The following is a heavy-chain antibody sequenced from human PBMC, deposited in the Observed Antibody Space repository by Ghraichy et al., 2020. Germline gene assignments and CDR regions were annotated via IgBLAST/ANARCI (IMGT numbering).Heavy chain of an antibody. V-gene: IGHV4-39*01. CDR3: AYGEVITTVDY. Sequence: SETLSLTCTVSGGSISSSSYYWGWIRQPPGKGLEWIGSIYYSGSTYYNPSLKSRVTISVDTSKNQFSLKLSSVTAADTAVYYCAYGEVITTVDYWGQGTLVTVSS. D-gene: IGHD3-22*01. CDR1: GGSISSSSYY. J-gene: IGHJ4*02. CDR2: IYYSGST.